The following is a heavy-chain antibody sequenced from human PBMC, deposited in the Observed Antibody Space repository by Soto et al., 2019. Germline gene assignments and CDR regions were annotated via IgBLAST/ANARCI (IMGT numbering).Heavy chain of an antibody. D-gene: IGHD6-19*01. J-gene: IGHJ6*02. Sequence: SETLSLTCAVYGGSFSGYYWSWIRQPPGKGLEWIGEINHSGSTNYNPSLKSRVTISVDTSKNQFSLKLSSVTAADTAVYYCARGMGLAGSGWYSYYYGMDVWGQGTTVTVSS. CDR3: ARGMGLAGSGWYSYYYGMDV. CDR1: GGSFSGYY. CDR2: INHSGST. V-gene: IGHV4-34*01.